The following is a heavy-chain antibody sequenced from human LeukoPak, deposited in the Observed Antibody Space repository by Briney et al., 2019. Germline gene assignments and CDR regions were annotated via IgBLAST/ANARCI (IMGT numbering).Heavy chain of an antibody. D-gene: IGHD6-19*01. V-gene: IGHV3-66*01. J-gene: IGHJ4*02. Sequence: GGSLRLSCAASGFTVSSNYMSWVRQAPGKGLEWVSVIYSGGSTYYADSAKGRFTISRDNAKNSLYLQMNSLRAEDTAVYYCARDEAVAGTYDYWGQGTLVTVSS. CDR1: GFTVSSNY. CDR2: IYSGGST. CDR3: ARDEAVAGTYDY.